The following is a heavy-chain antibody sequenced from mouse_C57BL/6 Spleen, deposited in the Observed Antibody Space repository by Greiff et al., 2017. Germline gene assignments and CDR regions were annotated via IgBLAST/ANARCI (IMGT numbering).Heavy chain of an antibody. CDR3: ARSGGFYYFDY. D-gene: IGHD1-1*02. J-gene: IGHJ2*01. CDR2: IYPSDSET. CDR1: GYTFTSYW. V-gene: IGHV1-61*01. Sequence: QVQLQQPGAELVRPGSSVKLSCKASGYTFTSYWMDWVKQRPGQGLEWIGNIYPSDSETHYNQKFKDKATLTVDKSSSTAYMQLSSLTSEDSAVYYGARSGGFYYFDYWGQGTTLTVSS.